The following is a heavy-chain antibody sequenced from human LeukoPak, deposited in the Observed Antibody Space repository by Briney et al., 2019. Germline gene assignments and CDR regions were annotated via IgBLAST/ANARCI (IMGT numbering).Heavy chain of an antibody. D-gene: IGHD1-26*01. CDR2: INPNSGAT. V-gene: IGHV1-2*02. CDR1: GYTFTGYY. CDR3: ARVGWELSYYYYYYMDV. J-gene: IGHJ6*03. Sequence: ASVKVSCKASGYTFTGYYMHWVRQAPGQGLEWMGWINPNSGATNYAQKFQGRVTMTRDTSISTASMELSSLRSEDTAVYYCARVGWELSYYYYYYMDVWGKGTTVTVSS.